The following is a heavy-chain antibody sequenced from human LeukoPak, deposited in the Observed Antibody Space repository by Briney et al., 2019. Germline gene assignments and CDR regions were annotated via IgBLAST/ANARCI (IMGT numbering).Heavy chain of an antibody. J-gene: IGHJ3*02. D-gene: IGHD2-2*01. CDR3: ARFCSSTSCYWGDAFDI. CDR1: GFTFSSYS. CDR2: IYTSGST. V-gene: IGHV4-4*07. Sequence: GSLRLSCAASGFTFSSYSMNWVRQAPGKGLEWIGRIYTSGSTNYDPSLKSRVTMSVDTSKNQFSLKLSSVTAADTAVYYCARFCSSTSCYWGDAFDIWGQGTMVTVSS.